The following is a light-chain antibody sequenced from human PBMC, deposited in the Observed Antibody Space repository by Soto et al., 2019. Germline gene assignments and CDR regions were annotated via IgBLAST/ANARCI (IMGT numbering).Light chain of an antibody. CDR3: QQFNVYPLT. V-gene: IGKV1-9*01. Sequence: DIPLTQSPSFLSASGGDRVHLNCRARPGIRGFLAWYQQKPGKAPKLLIYAASTLQTGVPTRFSGIASGTEFTLIISNLQPADFATYYCQQFNVYPLTFGGGTKVEIK. J-gene: IGKJ4*01. CDR2: AAS. CDR1: PGIRGF.